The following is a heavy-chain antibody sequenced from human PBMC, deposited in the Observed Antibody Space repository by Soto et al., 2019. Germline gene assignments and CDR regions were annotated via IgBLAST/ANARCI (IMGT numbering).Heavy chain of an antibody. V-gene: IGHV4-61*01. CDR2: IYYSGST. D-gene: IGHD6-19*01. J-gene: IGHJ4*02. Sequence: QVQLQESGPGLVKPSETLSLTCSVSGASVRSGSYHWSWIRQPPGKGLEWIGYIYYSGSTSYNPALKSRLTMSVDPSKNQFSLKLTSVTAADTAVYYCVRLAAGWLFDFWGQGSLVVVSS. CDR1: GASVRSGSYH. CDR3: VRLAAGWLFDF.